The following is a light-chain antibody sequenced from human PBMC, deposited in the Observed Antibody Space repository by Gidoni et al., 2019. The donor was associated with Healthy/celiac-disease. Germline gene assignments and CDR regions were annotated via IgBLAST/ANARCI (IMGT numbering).Light chain of an antibody. V-gene: IGKV3-20*01. CDR1: QSVSSSY. J-gene: IGKJ3*01. CDR3: QQYGSLRFT. CDR2: GAS. Sequence: EIVLTQSPGTLSLSPGERATLSCRASQSVSSSYLAWYQQKPGQAPRLLIYGASSRATGIPDRFSGSGSGTDFTLTISRLEPEDFAVYYCQQYGSLRFTFGPXTKVDIK.